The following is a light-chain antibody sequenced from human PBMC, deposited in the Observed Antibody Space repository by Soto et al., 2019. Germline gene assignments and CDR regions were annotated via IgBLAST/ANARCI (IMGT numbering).Light chain of an antibody. CDR2: KAS. V-gene: IGKV1-5*03. CDR3: QHSNSYSEA. CDR1: QTISSW. J-gene: IGKJ1*01. Sequence: DLQMTQSPSTLSGSVGARVTITCRASQTISSWLAWYQQKPGKAPKLLIYKASTLKSGVPSRFSGSGSGTEFTLTISSLQPDDFATYYCQHSNSYSEAFGQGTKVDI.